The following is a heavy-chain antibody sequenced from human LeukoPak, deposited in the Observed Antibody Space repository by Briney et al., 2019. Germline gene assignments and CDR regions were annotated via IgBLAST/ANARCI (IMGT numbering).Heavy chain of an antibody. CDR3: ARDLRYCSSTSCYPYYGMDV. Sequence: SETLSLTCTVSGGSISSYYWSWIRQPPGKGLEWIGYIYYSGSTNYNPSLKSRVTISVDTSKSQFSLKLSSVTAADTAVYYCARDLRYCSSTSCYPYYGMDVWGQGTTVTVSS. CDR2: IYYSGST. V-gene: IGHV4-59*01. D-gene: IGHD2-2*01. CDR1: GGSISSYY. J-gene: IGHJ6*02.